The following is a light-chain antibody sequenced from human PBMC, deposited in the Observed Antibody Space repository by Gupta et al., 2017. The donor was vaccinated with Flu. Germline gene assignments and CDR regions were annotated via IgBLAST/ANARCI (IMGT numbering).Light chain of an antibody. CDR1: KLGDKY. CDR3: QASDNNTAV. CDR2: QDS. J-gene: IGLJ3*02. V-gene: IGLV3-1*01. Sequence: SYELTQPPSVSVSPGQAASITCSGDKLGDKYAYWYPQKPGHSPVLVIYQDSKRPSGSRDRFSCSTSSTTATPTIGGTEAMDDDDYYYQASDNNTAVFGGGTKLTVL.